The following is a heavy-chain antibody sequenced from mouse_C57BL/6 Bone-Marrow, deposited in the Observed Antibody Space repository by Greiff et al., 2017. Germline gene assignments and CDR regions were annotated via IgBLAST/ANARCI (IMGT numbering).Heavy chain of an antibody. J-gene: IGHJ3*01. V-gene: IGHV1-59*01. Sequence: LQQPGAELGGPGTSVKFSSQASGYTFTSSWWHWVKRGPGQGLEWIGVMDPSDIYTKYNQKFKGKATLTVDKSTSTAYMQLSSLTSEDSAVYYCERKAYWGQGTLVTVSA. CDR1: GYTFTSSW. CDR3: ERKAY. CDR2: MDPSDIYT.